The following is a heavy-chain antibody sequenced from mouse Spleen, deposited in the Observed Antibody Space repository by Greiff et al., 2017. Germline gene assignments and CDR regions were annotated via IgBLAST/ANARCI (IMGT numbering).Heavy chain of an antibody. V-gene: IGHV3-6*01. J-gene: IGHJ2*01. CDR3: ARRELTEDY. Sequence: EVQLQESGPGLVKPSQSLSLTCSVTGYSITSGYYWNWIRQFPGNKLEWMGYISYDGSNNYNPSLKNRISITRDTSKNQFFLKLNSVTTEDTATYYCARRELTEDYWGQGTTLTVSS. CDR2: ISYDGSN. CDR1: GYSITSGYY. D-gene: IGHD4-1*01.